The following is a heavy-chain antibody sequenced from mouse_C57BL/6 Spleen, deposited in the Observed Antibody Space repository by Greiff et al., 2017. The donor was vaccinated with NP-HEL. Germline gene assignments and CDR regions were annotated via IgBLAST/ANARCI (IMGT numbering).Heavy chain of an antibody. Sequence: EVQLVESGGGLVKPGGSLKLSCAASGFTFSDYGMHWVRQAPEKGLEWVAYISSGSSTIYYADTVKGRFTISRDNAKNTLFLQMTSLRSEDTAMYYCARHWDYYAMDYWGQGTSVTVSS. CDR1: GFTFSDYG. CDR3: ARHWDYYAMDY. J-gene: IGHJ4*01. D-gene: IGHD4-1*01. V-gene: IGHV5-17*01. CDR2: ISSGSSTI.